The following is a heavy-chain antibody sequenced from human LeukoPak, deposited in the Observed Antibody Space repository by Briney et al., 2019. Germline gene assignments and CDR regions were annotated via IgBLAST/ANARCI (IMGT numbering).Heavy chain of an antibody. CDR2: IYASGST. V-gene: IGHV4-4*07. J-gene: IGHJ4*02. CDR3: ARMSNYYDTSGYYQSLDY. D-gene: IGHD3-22*01. Sequence: PSETLSLTCTVSGGSISNYYWSWIRQPAGKGLEWIGRIYASGSTNYNPSLQSRVTISEDRSKNQFSLKLSSVTAADTAVYYCARMSNYYDTSGYYQSLDYWGQGTLVTVSS. CDR1: GGSISNYY.